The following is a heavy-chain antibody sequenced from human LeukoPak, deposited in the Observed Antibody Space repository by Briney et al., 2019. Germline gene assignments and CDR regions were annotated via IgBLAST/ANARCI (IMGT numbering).Heavy chain of an antibody. J-gene: IGHJ1*01. CDR2: ISGSGGST. Sequence: GGSLRLSCAAAGFTFSSYAMGWVRQAPGKGLEWVSSISGSGGSTYYADSVKGRFTISRDNSKNTLYLQMNSLRAEDTAVYYCAKCGNYYDSSGYYYVYFRHWGQGTLVTVSS. CDR1: GFTFSSYA. V-gene: IGHV3-23*01. CDR3: AKCGNYYDSSGYYYVYFRH. D-gene: IGHD3-22*01.